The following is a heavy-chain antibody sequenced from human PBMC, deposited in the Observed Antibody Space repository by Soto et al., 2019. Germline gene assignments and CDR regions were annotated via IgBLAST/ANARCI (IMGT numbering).Heavy chain of an antibody. CDR2: INPSGGYT. CDR3: ARGFSGGWPFDY. D-gene: IGHD6-19*01. CDR1: GYTFTNYY. J-gene: IGHJ4*02. V-gene: IGHV1-46*01. Sequence: QVQLVQSGAEVKKPGASVRVSCKASGYTFTNYYIHWVRQAPGQGLEWMGIINPSGGYTSYAQKXXGXXTMTRDSSTTTVYMELSSLRSEDTAVYYCARGFSGGWPFDYWGQGTLVTVSS.